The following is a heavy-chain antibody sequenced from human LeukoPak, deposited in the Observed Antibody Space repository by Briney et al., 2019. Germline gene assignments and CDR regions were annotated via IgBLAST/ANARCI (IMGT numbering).Heavy chain of an antibody. D-gene: IGHD2-2*01. CDR1: GYTFTGYY. CDR2: INPNSGGT. Sequence: ASVKVSCKASGYTFTGYYMHWVRQAPGQGLEWMGWINPNSGGTNYAQEFQGRVTMTRDTSISTAYMELSRLRSDDTAVYYCARVGPAAYYFDYWGQGTLVTVSS. CDR3: ARVGPAAYYFDY. J-gene: IGHJ4*02. V-gene: IGHV1-2*02.